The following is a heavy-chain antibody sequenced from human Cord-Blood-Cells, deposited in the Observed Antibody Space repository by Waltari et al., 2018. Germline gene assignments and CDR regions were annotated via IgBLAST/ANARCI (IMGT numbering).Heavy chain of an antibody. CDR1: GGSFSGYY. V-gene: IGHV4-34*01. Sequence: QVQLQQWGAGLLKPSETLSLTCAVYGGSFSGYYRSWIRQPPGKGLEWIGEINHSGSTNYNPSLKSRVTISVDTSKNQFSLKLSSVTAADTAVYYCASPSRDRWSGYQYYFDYWGQGTLVTVSS. CDR3: ASPSRDRWSGYQYYFDY. J-gene: IGHJ4*02. D-gene: IGHD3-3*01. CDR2: INHSGST.